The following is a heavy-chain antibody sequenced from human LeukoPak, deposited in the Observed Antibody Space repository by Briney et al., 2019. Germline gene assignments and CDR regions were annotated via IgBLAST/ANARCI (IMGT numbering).Heavy chain of an antibody. J-gene: IGHJ4*02. D-gene: IGHD2-15*01. V-gene: IGHV3-30*02. CDR3: ARPTRYCSGGSCYSSFDY. CDR1: GFSFSSYG. CDR2: MRYDGSHK. Sequence: GGSLRLSCAASGFSFSSYGMHWVRQAPGKGLEWVAFMRYDGSHKYYADSVKGRFTISRDNSKNTLYLQMNSLRAEDTAVYYCARPTRYCSGGSCYSSFDYWGQGTLVTVSS.